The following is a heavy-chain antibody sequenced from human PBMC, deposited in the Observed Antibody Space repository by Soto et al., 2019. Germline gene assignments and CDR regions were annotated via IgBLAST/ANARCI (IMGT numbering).Heavy chain of an antibody. J-gene: IGHJ4*02. Sequence: PGGSLRLSCAASGFTFSSNWMSWVRQAPGKGLERVANIKQDGSDKYYVDSVKGRFTISRDNAKNSLYLQMNSLRAEDTAVYYCATSAASPGNYWGQGTLVTVSS. CDR1: GFTFSSNW. D-gene: IGHD6-13*01. CDR3: ATSAASPGNY. CDR2: IKQDGSDK. V-gene: IGHV3-7*01.